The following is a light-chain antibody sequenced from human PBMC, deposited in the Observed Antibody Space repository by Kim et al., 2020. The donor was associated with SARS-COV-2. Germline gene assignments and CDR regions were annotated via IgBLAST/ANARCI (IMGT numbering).Light chain of an antibody. Sequence: GQSFTNSCPGTSSDVGGYNYVSWYQQHPGKAPKLMIYDVSKRPSGVSNRFSGSKSGNTASLTISGLQAEDEADYYCSSYTSSSTLVFGGGTQLTVL. V-gene: IGLV2-14*04. CDR2: DVS. J-gene: IGLJ3*02. CDR3: SSYTSSSTLV. CDR1: SSDVGGYNY.